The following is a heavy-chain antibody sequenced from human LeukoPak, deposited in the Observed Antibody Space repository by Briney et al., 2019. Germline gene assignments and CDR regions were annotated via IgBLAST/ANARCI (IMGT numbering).Heavy chain of an antibody. D-gene: IGHD3-22*01. V-gene: IGHV3-30*02. J-gene: IGHJ1*01. Sequence: GGSLRLSCAASGFTFSSYGMHWVRQAPGKGLEWVAFIRYDGSNKYYADSVKGRFTISRDNSKNTLYLQMNSLRAEDTAVYYCAKDRGREGFAEYYYDSSGYSAEYFQHRGQGTLVTVSS. CDR1: GFTFSSYG. CDR2: IRYDGSNK. CDR3: AKDRGREGFAEYYYDSSGYSAEYFQH.